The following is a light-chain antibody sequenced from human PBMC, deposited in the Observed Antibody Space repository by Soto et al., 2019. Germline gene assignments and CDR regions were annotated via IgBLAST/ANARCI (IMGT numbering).Light chain of an antibody. V-gene: IGKV1-27*01. CDR3: QKYNSASFT. CDR1: QGISNY. J-gene: IGKJ3*01. Sequence: DIQMTQSPSSLSASVGDRVTITCRGSQGISNYLAWYQQKPGKVPKLLIYAASTLQSGVPSRFSGSGSGTDFTRTISSLQPEDVATYYCQKYNSASFTFGPGTKVDIK. CDR2: AAS.